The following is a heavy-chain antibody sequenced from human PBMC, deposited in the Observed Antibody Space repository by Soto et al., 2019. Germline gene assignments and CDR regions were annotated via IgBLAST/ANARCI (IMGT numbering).Heavy chain of an antibody. CDR3: ARGAPVVNDY. V-gene: IGHV4-30-2*01. CDR1: GGSISSGGYS. Sequence: QLQLQESGSGLVKPSQTLSLTCAVSGGSISSGGYSGSWIRQPPGKGLEWIGYIYHSGSTYYNPSLKSRVTISVDRSKNQFSLKLSSVTAADTAMYYCARGAPVVNDYWGQGTLVTVSS. D-gene: IGHD3-22*01. CDR2: IYHSGST. J-gene: IGHJ4*02.